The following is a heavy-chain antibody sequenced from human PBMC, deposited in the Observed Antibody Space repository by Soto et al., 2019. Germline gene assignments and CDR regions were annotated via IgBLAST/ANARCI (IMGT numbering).Heavy chain of an antibody. J-gene: IGHJ4*02. CDR3: ARGPPAGYSSSWYGRYYFDY. D-gene: IGHD6-13*01. CDR1: GGSFSGYY. CDR2: INHSGST. V-gene: IGHV4-34*01. Sequence: QVQLQQWGAGLLKPSETLSLTCAVYGGSFSGYYWSWIRQPPGKGLEWIGEINHSGSTNYNPSLKSRVTISVVTSKNQLSLKLSSVTAADTAVYYCARGPPAGYSSSWYGRYYFDYWGQGTLVTVSS.